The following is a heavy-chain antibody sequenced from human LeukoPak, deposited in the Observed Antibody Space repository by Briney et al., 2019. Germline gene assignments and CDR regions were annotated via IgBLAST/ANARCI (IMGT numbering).Heavy chain of an antibody. J-gene: IGHJ3*02. V-gene: IGHV3-53*01. Sequence: GGSLRLSCAASGFTVSSNYMSWVRQAPGKGLEWVSVIYNGGSTCYADSVKGRFTISRDNSKNTLYLQMNSLRVEDTAVYYCARGQQLVLGAFDIWGQGTMVTVSS. D-gene: IGHD6-13*01. CDR3: ARGQQLVLGAFDI. CDR2: IYNGGST. CDR1: GFTVSSNY.